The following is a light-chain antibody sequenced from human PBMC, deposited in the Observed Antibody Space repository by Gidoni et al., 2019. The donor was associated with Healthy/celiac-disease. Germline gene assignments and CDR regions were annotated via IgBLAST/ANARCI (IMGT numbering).Light chain of an antibody. CDR2: KAS. CDR3: QQYNSHRT. V-gene: IGKV1-5*03. Sequence: DIQMTQSPSTLSASVGDRVTITCRASQSISSWLAWYQQKPGKDPKLLIYKASSLESGVPSRFSGSGSGTEFTLTISSLQPDDFATYYCQQYNSHRTFGQXTKVEIK. J-gene: IGKJ1*01. CDR1: QSISSW.